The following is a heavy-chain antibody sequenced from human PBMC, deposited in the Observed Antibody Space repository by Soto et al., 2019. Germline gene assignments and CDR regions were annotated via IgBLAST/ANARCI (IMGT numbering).Heavy chain of an antibody. J-gene: IGHJ5*02. Sequence: PSETLSLTCVVSGGSISSGGYSWSWIRQPPGKGLEWIGYIYHSGSTYYNPSLKSRVTISVDRSKNQFSPKLSSVAAADTAVYYCVRVPGPWGQGTLVTVSS. CDR1: GGSISSGGYS. CDR2: IYHSGST. CDR3: VRVPGP. V-gene: IGHV4-30-2*01.